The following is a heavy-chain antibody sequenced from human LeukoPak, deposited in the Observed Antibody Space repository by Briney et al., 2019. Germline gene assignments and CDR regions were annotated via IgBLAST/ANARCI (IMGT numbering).Heavy chain of an antibody. CDR2: TYYRSKWYN. CDR3: ARAGAAAGWGYRWFDP. J-gene: IGHJ5*02. CDR1: GDSVSSNSAA. D-gene: IGHD6-13*01. Sequence: SQTLSLTCAISGDSVSSNSAAWNWIRQSPSRGLEWLGRTYYRSKWYNDYAVSVKSRITINPDTSKNQFSLQLSSVTPEDTAVYYCARAGAAAGWGYRWFDPWGQGTLVTVSS. V-gene: IGHV6-1*01.